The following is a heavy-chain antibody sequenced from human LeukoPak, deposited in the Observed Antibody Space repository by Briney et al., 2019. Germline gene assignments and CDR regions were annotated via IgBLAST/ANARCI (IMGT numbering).Heavy chain of an antibody. J-gene: IGHJ4*02. D-gene: IGHD3-3*01. CDR1: GESLRGYY. Sequence: PSETLSVTCVVSGESLRGYYWCWICQTPGEGLGWVGEINHSGSTNYNPSLKSRVTISVDTSKNQFSLKLSSVTAADTAVYYCARLIGTRPPFFYWGQGTLVTVSS. CDR3: ARLIGTRPPFFY. V-gene: IGHV4-34*01. CDR2: INHSGST.